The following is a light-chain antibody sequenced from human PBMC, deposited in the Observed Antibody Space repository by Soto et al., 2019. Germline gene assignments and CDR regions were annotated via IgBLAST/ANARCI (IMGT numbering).Light chain of an antibody. Sequence: EIVLPQSPATLSLSPGAGATLSCRASQSVSSYLAWYQQKPGQAPRLLIYDSSNRATGIPARFSGSGSGTDFTLTISSLEPEDFAVYYCQQRSNWPPEITFGQGTRLEIK. V-gene: IGKV3-11*01. CDR2: DSS. CDR1: QSVSSY. CDR3: QQRSNWPPEIT. J-gene: IGKJ5*01.